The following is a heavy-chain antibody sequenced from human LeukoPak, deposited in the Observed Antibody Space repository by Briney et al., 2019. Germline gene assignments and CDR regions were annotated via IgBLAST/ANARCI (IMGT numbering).Heavy chain of an antibody. CDR1: GFTFSNYW. CDR3: AREARDCSRTSCPGAFDV. CDR2: IKEDGSEK. D-gene: IGHD2-2*01. J-gene: IGHJ3*01. Sequence: GGSLILSCAASGFTFSNYWMTWVRQAPGKGLEWVANIKEDGSEKYYVDSVKGRFTISRDNAKSSLYLQMNSLRAEDTAVYYCAREARDCSRTSCPGAFDVWGQGTMVTVSS. V-gene: IGHV3-7*01.